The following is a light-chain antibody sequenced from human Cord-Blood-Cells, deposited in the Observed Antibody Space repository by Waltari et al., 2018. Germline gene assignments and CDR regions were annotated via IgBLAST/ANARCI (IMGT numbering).Light chain of an antibody. CDR2: GAS. V-gene: IGKV3-15*01. Sequence: EIVMTQSPATLSVSPGDRATLSCRASPSVSSNLAWYQQKPGQAPRLLIYGASTRATGIPARFSGSGSGTEFTLTISSLQSEDFAVYYCQQYNNWPFTFGPGTKVDIK. CDR1: PSVSSN. J-gene: IGKJ3*01. CDR3: QQYNNWPFT.